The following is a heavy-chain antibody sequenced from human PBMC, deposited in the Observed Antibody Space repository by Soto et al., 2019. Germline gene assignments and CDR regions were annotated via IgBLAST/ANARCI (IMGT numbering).Heavy chain of an antibody. D-gene: IGHD2-15*01. CDR2: ISYDGSNK. J-gene: IGHJ4*02. V-gene: IGHV3-30*18. CDR1: GFTFSSYG. CDR3: AKDLRRYCSGGSCYGIDY. Sequence: QVQLVESWGGVVQPGRSLRLSCAASGFTFSSYGMHWVRQAPGKGLEWVAVISYDGSNKYYADSVKGRFTISSDNSKNTLYLQMNSLRAEDTAVYYCAKDLRRYCSGGSCYGIDYWGQGTLVTVSS.